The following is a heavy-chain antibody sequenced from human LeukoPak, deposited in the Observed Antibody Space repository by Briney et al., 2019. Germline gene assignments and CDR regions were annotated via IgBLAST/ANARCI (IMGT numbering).Heavy chain of an antibody. CDR3: ARTSSRGDYVRY. D-gene: IGHD4-17*01. CDR2: ISSSGSTI. Sequence: PGGSLRLSCAASGFTFSDYYMSWIRQAPGKGLEWVSYISSSGSTIYYADSVKGRFTISRDNAKSSLYLQMNSLRAEDTAVYYCARTSSRGDYVRYWGQGTLVTVSS. V-gene: IGHV3-11*01. J-gene: IGHJ4*02. CDR1: GFTFSDYY.